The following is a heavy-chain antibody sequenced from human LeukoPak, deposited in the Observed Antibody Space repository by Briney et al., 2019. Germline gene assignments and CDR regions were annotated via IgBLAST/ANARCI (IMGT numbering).Heavy chain of an antibody. CDR2: INHSGST. J-gene: IGHJ4*02. CDR1: GGSFSGYY. CDR3: ARYPYYTTRIPMFDY. D-gene: IGHD1-1*01. V-gene: IGHV4-34*01. Sequence: SETLSLTCAVYGGSFSGYYWSWIRQPPGKGLEWIGEINHSGSTNYNPSLKSRVTISVDTSKNQFSLKLSSVTAADTAVYYCARYPYYTTRIPMFDYWGQGTLVTVSS.